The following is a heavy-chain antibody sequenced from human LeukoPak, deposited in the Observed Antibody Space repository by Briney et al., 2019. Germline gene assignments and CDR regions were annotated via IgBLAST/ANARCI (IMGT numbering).Heavy chain of an antibody. CDR1: GYSISSGYY. V-gene: IGHV4-38-2*02. Sequence: PSETLSLTCTVSGYSISSGYYWGWIRQPPGKGLEWIGSIYHSGSIYYNPSLKSRVTISVDTSKNQFSLKLSSVTAADTAVYYCARDRSVTPISYFDYWGQGTLVTVSS. D-gene: IGHD2-21*02. CDR2: IYHSGSI. CDR3: ARDRSVTPISYFDY. J-gene: IGHJ4*02.